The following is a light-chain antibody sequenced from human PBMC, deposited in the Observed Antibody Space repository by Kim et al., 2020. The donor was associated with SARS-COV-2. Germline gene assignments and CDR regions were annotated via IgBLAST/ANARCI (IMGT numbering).Light chain of an antibody. V-gene: IGKV1-5*03. Sequence: VGDRVTITCRASQSVSDWLAWYQQKPGKAPTLLIYRASSLESGVPSRFSGGGSGTEFTLTISSLQPDDFATYYCQQYNSDSPRTFGQGTKVDIK. CDR2: RAS. J-gene: IGKJ1*01. CDR1: QSVSDW. CDR3: QQYNSDSPRT.